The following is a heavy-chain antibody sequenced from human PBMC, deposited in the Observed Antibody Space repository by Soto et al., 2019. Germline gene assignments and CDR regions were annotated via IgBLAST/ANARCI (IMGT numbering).Heavy chain of an antibody. D-gene: IGHD2-15*01. CDR1: GFTFSSYG. V-gene: IGHV3-30*18. Sequence: QVQLVESGGGVVQPGRSLRLSCAASGFTFSSYGMHWVRQAPGKGLEWVAVISYDGSNKYYADSVKGRFTISRDNSKNTLYLQMNSLRAEDTAVYYCAKDPGGGKGLGTGTLKYWGQGTLVTVSS. CDR2: ISYDGSNK. CDR3: AKDPGGGKGLGTGTLKY. J-gene: IGHJ4*02.